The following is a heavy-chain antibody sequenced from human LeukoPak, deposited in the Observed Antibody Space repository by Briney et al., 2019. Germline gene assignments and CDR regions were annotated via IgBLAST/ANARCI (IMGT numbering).Heavy chain of an antibody. Sequence: SVKVSCKASGYTFTGYYMHWVRQAPGQGLEWIGWINPNSGGTNYAQKFQGRVTMTRDTSISTAYMELSRLRSDDTAVYYCARALITMIVVVPDAFDIWGQGTMVTVSS. D-gene: IGHD3-22*01. CDR2: INPNSGGT. CDR3: ARALITMIVVVPDAFDI. J-gene: IGHJ3*02. V-gene: IGHV1-2*02. CDR1: GYTFTGYY.